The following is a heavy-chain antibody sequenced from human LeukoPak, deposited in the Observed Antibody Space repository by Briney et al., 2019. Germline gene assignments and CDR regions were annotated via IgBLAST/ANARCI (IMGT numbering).Heavy chain of an antibody. CDR3: ARTNYYDSSLYYFDY. J-gene: IGHJ4*02. CDR1: GYTFTSYY. D-gene: IGHD3-22*01. Sequence: GASVKVSCKASGYTFTSYYMHWVRQAPGQGLEWVGIINPSGGSTSYAQKFQGRVTMTRDTSTSTVYMELSSLRSEDTAVYYCARTNYYDSSLYYFDYWGQGTLVTVPS. V-gene: IGHV1-46*01. CDR2: INPSGGST.